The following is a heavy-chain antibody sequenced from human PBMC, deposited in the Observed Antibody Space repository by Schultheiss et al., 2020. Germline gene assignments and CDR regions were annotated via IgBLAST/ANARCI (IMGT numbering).Heavy chain of an antibody. V-gene: IGHV3-30*03. J-gene: IGHJ4*02. CDR1: GFTFSSYG. CDR2: ISYDGSNK. Sequence: GGSLRLSCAASGFTFSSYGMHWVRQAPGKGLEWVAVISYDGSNKYYADSVKGRFTISRDNSKNTLYLQMNSLRAEDTAVYYCARGSGDYGGDFDYWGQGTLV. D-gene: IGHD4-17*01. CDR3: ARGSGDYGGDFDY.